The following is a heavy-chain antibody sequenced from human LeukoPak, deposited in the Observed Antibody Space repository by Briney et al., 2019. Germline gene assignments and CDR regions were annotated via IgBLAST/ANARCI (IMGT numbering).Heavy chain of an antibody. D-gene: IGHD4-11*01. CDR1: GYTFTNHW. J-gene: IGHJ4*02. CDR3: VRSQDSDYSPFDY. V-gene: IGHV5-51*01. Sequence: GESLKISFQSSGYTFTNHWIGWVRLLPGIGLEWMGIIYPSDSDRRYSPSFQGQVTISTDKSISAAYLEWNSLEASDTAIYYCVRSQDSDYSPFDYWGQGTLVSVSS. CDR2: IYPSDSDR.